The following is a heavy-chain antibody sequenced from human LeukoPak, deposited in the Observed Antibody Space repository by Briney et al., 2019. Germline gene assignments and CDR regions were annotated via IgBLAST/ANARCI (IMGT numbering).Heavy chain of an antibody. Sequence: ASVKVSCKATGYTFTGYYIHWVRQAPGQGLEWMGRINPNNGGTNYAQKFQGRVTMTRDTSISTAYMELNRLTSDDTAVYYGVRAPGPAMDYWGQGTLATVSS. CDR3: VRAPGPAMDY. V-gene: IGHV1-2*06. CDR2: INPNNGGT. CDR1: GYTFTGYY. J-gene: IGHJ4*02.